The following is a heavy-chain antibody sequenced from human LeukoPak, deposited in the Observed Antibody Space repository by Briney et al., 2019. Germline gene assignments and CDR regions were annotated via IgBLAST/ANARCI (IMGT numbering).Heavy chain of an antibody. D-gene: IGHD3-22*01. CDR2: INHSGST. Sequence: SETLSLTCAVYGGSFSGYYWSWIRQPPGKGLEWIGEINHSGSTNYNPSLKSRVTISVDTSKNQFSLKLSSVTAADTAVYYCARGLGSDDGSGYPVWGQGTLVTVSS. J-gene: IGHJ4*02. CDR3: ARGLGSDDGSGYPV. V-gene: IGHV4-34*01. CDR1: GGSFSGYY.